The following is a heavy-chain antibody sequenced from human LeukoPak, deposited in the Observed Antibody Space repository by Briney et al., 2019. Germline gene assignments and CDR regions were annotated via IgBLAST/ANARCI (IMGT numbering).Heavy chain of an antibody. V-gene: IGHV3-9*01. CDR3: AKGFYDSSGYLDY. J-gene: IGHJ4*02. Sequence: PGGSLRLSCAASGFTFDDYAMHWVRQAPGKGLEWVSGISWNSGSIGYADSVKGRFTISRDSAKNSLYLQMNSLRAEDTALYYCAKGFYDSSGYLDYWGQGTLVTVSS. CDR2: ISWNSGSI. CDR1: GFTFDDYA. D-gene: IGHD3-22*01.